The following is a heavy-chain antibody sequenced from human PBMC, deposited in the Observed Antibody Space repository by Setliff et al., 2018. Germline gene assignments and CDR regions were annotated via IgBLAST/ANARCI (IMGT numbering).Heavy chain of an antibody. CDR1: GDSISSRTYY. J-gene: IGHJ6*03. D-gene: IGHD3-3*01. V-gene: IGHV4-61*09. CDR3: ARMSGFQYMDV. CDR2: IYTSWST. Sequence: TSETLSLTCTVPGDSISSRTYYWSWVRQPAGKGLEWIGQIYTSWSTIYNPSLKSRLTISLDTSKNQFSLSLNSVTAADTAVYFCARMSGFQYMDVWGKGTTVTVSS.